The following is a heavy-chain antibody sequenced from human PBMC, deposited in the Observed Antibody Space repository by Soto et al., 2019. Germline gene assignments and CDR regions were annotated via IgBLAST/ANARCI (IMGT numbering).Heavy chain of an antibody. Sequence: PGESLKISCQCSGYTFSNFWIGWVRQLPGQGLEWMGIIYPGDHETRYSPSFLGKVTISAEKSINTAYLQWSSLEASDSAFYFCARSTRSSPYFDVWGQEALVTFSS. J-gene: IGHJ4*02. V-gene: IGHV5-51*01. CDR2: IYPGDHET. CDR3: ARSTRSSPYFDV. CDR1: GYTFSNFW. D-gene: IGHD6-13*01.